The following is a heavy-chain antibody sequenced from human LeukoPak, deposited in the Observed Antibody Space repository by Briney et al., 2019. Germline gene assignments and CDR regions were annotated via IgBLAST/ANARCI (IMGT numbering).Heavy chain of an antibody. Sequence: PSETLSLTCTVSGDSINNYFWSWIRLPAGKGLQWIGRIYTTGSAAYNPSLRSRVTMSVDTYNNQFSLKLTSVAAADTAVYCCARESQVLPIDGYYIDSWGQGTLVTVSS. CDR1: GDSINNYF. V-gene: IGHV4-4*07. CDR2: IYTTGSA. J-gene: IGHJ4*02. CDR3: ARESQVLPIDGYYIDS. D-gene: IGHD3-10*01.